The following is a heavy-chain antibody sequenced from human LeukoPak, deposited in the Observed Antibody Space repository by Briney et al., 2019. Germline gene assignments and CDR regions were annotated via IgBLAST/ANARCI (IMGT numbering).Heavy chain of an antibody. D-gene: IGHD6-13*01. J-gene: IGHJ3*02. CDR3: ARHCASGTCAFDI. Sequence: SETLSLTCTVSGGSISTYYWSWIRQPPGRGLEWIGYIYFTGSTNYNPSLQSRVTISVDTSRNQFSLKLTSVTAADTAVYYCARHCASGTCAFDIWGQGTMVTVSS. V-gene: IGHV4-59*08. CDR2: IYFTGST. CDR1: GGSISTYY.